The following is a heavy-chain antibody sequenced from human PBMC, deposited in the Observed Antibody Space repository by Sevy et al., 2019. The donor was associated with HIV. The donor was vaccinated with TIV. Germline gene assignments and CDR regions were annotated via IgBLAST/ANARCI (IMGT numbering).Heavy chain of an antibody. CDR1: GFSLTTSD. CDR3: ARGRKTTEEWLEELDYYYGLDV. V-gene: IGHV3-30*02. CDR2: VRNDGANK. Sequence: GGSLRLSCAASGFSLTTSDMHWVRQAPGKGLEWVAYVRNDGANKYYADSVRDRFTISRDSPKNTLYLQMNSLRDEDTAIYYCARGRKTTEEWLEELDYYYGLDVLGQGTTVTVSS. J-gene: IGHJ6*02. D-gene: IGHD2-8*01.